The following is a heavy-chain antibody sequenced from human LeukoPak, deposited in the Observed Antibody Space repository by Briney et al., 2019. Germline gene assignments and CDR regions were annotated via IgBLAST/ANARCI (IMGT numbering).Heavy chain of an antibody. CDR2: IYSGGST. D-gene: IGHD3-22*01. CDR3: ARAGYYYDSSGYPGEFDY. CDR1: GFTVSSNY. J-gene: IGHJ4*02. V-gene: IGHV3-66*01. Sequence: GGSLRLSCAASGFTVSSNYMSWVRQAPGKGLEWVSVIYSGGSTYYADSVKGRFTISRDNSKNTLYLQMNSLRAEDTAVYYCARAGYYYDSSGYPGEFDYWGQGTLVTVSS.